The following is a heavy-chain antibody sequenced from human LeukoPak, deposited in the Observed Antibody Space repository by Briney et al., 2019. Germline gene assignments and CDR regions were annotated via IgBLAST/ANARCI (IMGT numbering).Heavy chain of an antibody. CDR3: TKYTWIHLWLPIDY. D-gene: IGHD5-18*01. CDR2: ISTSGGST. V-gene: IGHV3-23*01. Sequence: GGSLRLSCAASGFTFSTYAMSWVRQAPGKGLEWVSTISTSGGSTYYADSVKGRFTISRDNSKNTLYLQMNSLRAEDTAIYYCTKYTWIHLWLPIDYWGQGTLVTVSS. CDR1: GFTFSTYA. J-gene: IGHJ4*02.